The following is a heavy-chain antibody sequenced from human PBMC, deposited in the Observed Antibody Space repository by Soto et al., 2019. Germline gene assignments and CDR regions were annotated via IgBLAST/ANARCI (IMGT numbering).Heavy chain of an antibody. CDR3: AGGPYYFGLDV. Sequence: SETLSLTCTPDCHSIYIYYWKCILQSSGKGLEWIGFIYYTGNTKYNPSLESRVTISVDTSKKQFFLKLNFVTPADTAVYYCAGGPYYFGLDVWGQGTTVS. CDR2: IYYTGNT. CDR1: CHSIYIYY. D-gene: IGHD3-10*01. V-gene: IGHV4-59*01. J-gene: IGHJ6*02.